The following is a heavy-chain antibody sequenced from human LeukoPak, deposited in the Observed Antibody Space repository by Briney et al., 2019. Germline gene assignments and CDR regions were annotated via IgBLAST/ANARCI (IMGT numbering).Heavy chain of an antibody. CDR2: VNSDGSST. J-gene: IGHJ5*02. V-gene: IGHV3-74*01. CDR3: ARSYTHYDFWSGYTYQNYFDP. Sequence: GGSLRLSCAASGFTFSSYWMHWVRQAPGKGLVWVSRVNSDGSSTSYADPVKGRFTISRDNSKNTVYLQMDSLRAEDTAVYYCARSYTHYDFWSGYTYQNYFDPWGQGTLVTVSS. D-gene: IGHD3-3*01. CDR1: GFTFSSYW.